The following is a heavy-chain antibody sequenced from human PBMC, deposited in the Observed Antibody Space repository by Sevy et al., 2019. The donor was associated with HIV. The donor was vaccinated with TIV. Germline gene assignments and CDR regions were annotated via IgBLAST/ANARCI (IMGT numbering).Heavy chain of an antibody. CDR1: GYTFTGYY. CDR2: INPNSGGT. D-gene: IGHD6-19*01. J-gene: IGHJ6*02. CDR3: ARDENGIAVAGRYYYYGMDV. Sequence: ASVKVSCKASGYTFTGYYMHWVRQAPGQGLEWMGWINPNSGGTNYAQKFQGRVTMTRDTSISTAYMELSRRRSDDTAVYYCARDENGIAVAGRYYYYGMDVWGQGTTVTVSS. V-gene: IGHV1-2*02.